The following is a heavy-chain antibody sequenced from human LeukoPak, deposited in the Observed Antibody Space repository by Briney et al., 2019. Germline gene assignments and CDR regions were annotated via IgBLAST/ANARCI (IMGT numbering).Heavy chain of an antibody. CDR1: GGSISSSSYY. CDR3: ARVGSGYYYDY. CDR2: IYYSGST. Sequence: SETLSLTCTVSGGSISSSSYYWGWIRQPPGKGLEWIGSIYYSGSTYYNPSLKSRVTISVDTSKNQFSLKLSSVTAADTAVYYCARVGSGYYYDYWGQGTLVTVSS. J-gene: IGHJ4*02. V-gene: IGHV4-39*07. D-gene: IGHD3-22*01.